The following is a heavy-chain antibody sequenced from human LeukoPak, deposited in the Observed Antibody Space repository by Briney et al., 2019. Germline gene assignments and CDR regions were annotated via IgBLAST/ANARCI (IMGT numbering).Heavy chain of an antibody. CDR1: GYTFTGYY. J-gene: IGHJ4*02. D-gene: IGHD3-22*01. Sequence: SVKVSCKASGYTFTGYYMHWVRQAPGQGLEWMGWINPNSGGTNYAQKFQGRVTMTRDTSISTAYMELSRLRSDDTAVYYCARSHDSSGYYLTFDYWGQGTLVTVSS. CDR2: INPNSGGT. V-gene: IGHV1-2*02. CDR3: ARSHDSSGYYLTFDY.